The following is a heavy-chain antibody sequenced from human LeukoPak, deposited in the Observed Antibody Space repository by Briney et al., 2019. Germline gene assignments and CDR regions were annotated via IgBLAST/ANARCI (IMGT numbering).Heavy chain of an antibody. D-gene: IGHD6-13*01. V-gene: IGHV3-30*02. CDR1: GFTFSSYA. CDR2: IRYDGSNK. Sequence: HPGGSLRLSCAASGFTFSSYAMSWVRQAPGKGLEWVAFIRYDGSNKYYADSVKGRFTISRDNSKNTLYLQMNSLRAEDTAVYYCAKDGGSSWSYFDYWGQGTLVTVSS. J-gene: IGHJ4*02. CDR3: AKDGGSSWSYFDY.